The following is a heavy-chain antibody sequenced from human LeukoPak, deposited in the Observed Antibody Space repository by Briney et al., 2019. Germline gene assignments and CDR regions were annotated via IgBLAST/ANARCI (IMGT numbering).Heavy chain of an antibody. V-gene: IGHV3-64*01. J-gene: IGHJ4*02. CDR3: ARVARDSSGYYYDY. Sequence: GGSLRLSCAASGFTFSSYAMHWVRQAPGKGLEYVSAISSNGGSTYYANSVKGRFTISRDSSKNTLYLQMGSLRVEDMAAYYCARVARDSSGYYYDYWGQGTLVTVSS. CDR2: ISSNGGST. D-gene: IGHD3-22*01. CDR1: GFTFSSYA.